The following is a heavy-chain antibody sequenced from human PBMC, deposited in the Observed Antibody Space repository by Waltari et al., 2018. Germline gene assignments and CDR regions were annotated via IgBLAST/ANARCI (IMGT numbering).Heavy chain of an antibody. CDR3: ARVVYAMEFDP. Sequence: EEQLVESGGGLVQPGGSLILSCAASGSIFSSYSRSWVRQAPGKGLEWLSYISSRSDTIFYADSVKGRFTISRDNGKNSLYLQMNSLRAEDTAVYYCARVVYAMEFDPWGQGTLVTVSS. V-gene: IGHV3-48*04. J-gene: IGHJ5*02. CDR1: GSIFSSYS. CDR2: ISSRSDTI. D-gene: IGHD2-8*01.